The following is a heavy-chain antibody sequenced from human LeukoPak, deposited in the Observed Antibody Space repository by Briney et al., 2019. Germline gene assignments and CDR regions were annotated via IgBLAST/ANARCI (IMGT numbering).Heavy chain of an antibody. CDR3: ARDPNWAAGRYNWFDP. CDR1: GGTFSSYA. CDR2: IIPIFGTA. D-gene: IGHD6-13*01. J-gene: IGHJ5*02. Sequence: GASVKVSCKASGGTFSSYAISWVRQAPGQGLEWMGGIIPIFGTANYAQKFQGRVTITADESTSTAYMELGSLRSEDTAVYYCARDPNWAAGRYNWFDPWGQGTLVTVSS. V-gene: IGHV1-69*13.